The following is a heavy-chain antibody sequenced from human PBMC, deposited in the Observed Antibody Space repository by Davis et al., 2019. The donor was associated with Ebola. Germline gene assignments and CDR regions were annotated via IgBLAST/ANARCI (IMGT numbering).Heavy chain of an antibody. Sequence: GESLKISCAASGFTFRRYWMHWVRQAPGEGLVWVSRISTDGDITDYAGSVKGRFTISGDNAKNMVYLQMDSLGAEDTAIYYCARVDPYDLAGASDVWGQGTMVAVSS. CDR2: ISTDGDIT. D-gene: IGHD2-15*01. CDR3: ARVDPYDLAGASDV. J-gene: IGHJ3*01. V-gene: IGHV3-74*01. CDR1: GFTFRRYW.